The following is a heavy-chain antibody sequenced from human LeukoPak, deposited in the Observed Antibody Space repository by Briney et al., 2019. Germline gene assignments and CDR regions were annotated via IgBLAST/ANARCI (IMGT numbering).Heavy chain of an antibody. CDR1: GGSISSTNW. CDR2: IFHSGST. V-gene: IGHV4-4*02. D-gene: IGHD3-10*01. J-gene: IGHJ5*02. CDR3: ARDSGTTGEVKFDP. Sequence: SETLSLTCAVSGGSISSTNWWSWVRQPPGKGLEWIGEIFHSGSTDYNPSLKSRVTMSVDTSKNQFSLKLSSVTAADTAVYYCARDSGTTGEVKFDPWGQGTLVTVSS.